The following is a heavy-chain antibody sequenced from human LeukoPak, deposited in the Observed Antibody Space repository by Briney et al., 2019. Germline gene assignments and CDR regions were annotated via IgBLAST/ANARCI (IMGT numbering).Heavy chain of an antibody. CDR3: ARSGSGYLRYYFDY. V-gene: IGHV4-39*07. D-gene: IGHD5-12*01. CDR1: GGSISSSSYY. J-gene: IGHJ4*02. CDR2: MYSSGST. Sequence: PSETLSLTCTVSGGSISSSSYYWGWIRQPPGTGLEWIGSMYSSGSTYYNPSLKSRVTISVDTSKNQFSLKLSSVTAADTAVYYCARSGSGYLRYYFDYWGQGTLVTVSS.